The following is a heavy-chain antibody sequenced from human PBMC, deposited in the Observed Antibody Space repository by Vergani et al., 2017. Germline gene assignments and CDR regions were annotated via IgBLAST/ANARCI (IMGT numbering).Heavy chain of an antibody. CDR3: ARSDFWSGYTPKYSYYYYMDV. CDR1: GFTFSSYS. D-gene: IGHD3-3*01. CDR2: ISSSSSYI. V-gene: IGHV3-21*01. J-gene: IGHJ6*03. Sequence: EVQLVESGGGLVKPGGSLRLSCTASGFTFSSYSMNWVRQAPGKGLEWVSSISSSSSYIYYADSVKGRFTLSRDNAKKSLYLQMNSLRAEDTAVYYCARSDFWSGYTPKYSYYYYMDVWSKGSTVTVSS.